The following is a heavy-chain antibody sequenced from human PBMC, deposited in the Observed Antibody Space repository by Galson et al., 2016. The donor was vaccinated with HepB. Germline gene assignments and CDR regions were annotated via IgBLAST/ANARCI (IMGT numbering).Heavy chain of an antibody. J-gene: IGHJ6*03. CDR2: ISKTGDTT. CDR1: GLTFSDWD. Sequence: SLRLSCAASGLTFSDWDFHWARQAPGKGLDWVAVISKTGDTTFYGDYVKGRFTISRDNSKNTVDLQIHSLRSEDAAVYFCARDLKLGAPDYMDVWGKGTTVTVS. CDR3: ARDLKLGAPDYMDV. D-gene: IGHD1-26*01. V-gene: IGHV3-30-3*01.